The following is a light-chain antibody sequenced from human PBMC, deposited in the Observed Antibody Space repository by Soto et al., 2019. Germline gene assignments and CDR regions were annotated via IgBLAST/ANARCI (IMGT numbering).Light chain of an antibody. V-gene: IGKV3-20*01. CDR2: GTS. J-gene: IGKJ5*01. CDR3: QQYGNSPIT. CDR1: QSVSSSY. Sequence: ERVVTQSPATLSGAPGERATLYCTSSQSVSSSYLAWYQQKPGQAPRLLIYGTSSRATGIPDRFSGSGSGTDFTLTISRLEPEDFAVYYCQQYGNSPITFGQGTRLEIK.